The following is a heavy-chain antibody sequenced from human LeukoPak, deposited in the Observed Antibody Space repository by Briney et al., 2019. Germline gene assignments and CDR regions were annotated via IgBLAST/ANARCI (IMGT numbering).Heavy chain of an antibody. CDR1: GGSFSGYY. D-gene: IGHD5-18*01. CDR3: ARGLDTAKANPLNYYYYYGMDV. J-gene: IGHJ6*02. Sequence: PSETLSLTCAVYGGSFSGYYWSWIRQPPGKGLEWIGEINHSGSTNYNPSLKSRVTISVDTSKNQFSLQLNSVTPEDTAVYYCARGLDTAKANPLNYYYYYGMDVWGQGTTVTVSS. V-gene: IGHV4-34*01. CDR2: INHSGST.